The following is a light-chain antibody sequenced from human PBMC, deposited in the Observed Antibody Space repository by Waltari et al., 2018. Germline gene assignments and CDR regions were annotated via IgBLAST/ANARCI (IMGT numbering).Light chain of an antibody. CDR1: QSISTY. V-gene: IGKV3-11*01. Sequence: EIVLTQSPATLSLSPGDRATLSCRASQSISTYLAWYQQRPGQAPRLLIYDASNRASGIPARFSGSGSGTDFTLTISSLEPEDFAVYYGQQRSDWPLAFGGGTKVEI. J-gene: IGKJ4*01. CDR3: QQRSDWPLA. CDR2: DAS.